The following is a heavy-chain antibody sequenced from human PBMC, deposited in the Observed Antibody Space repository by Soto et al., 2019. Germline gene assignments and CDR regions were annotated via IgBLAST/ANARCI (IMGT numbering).Heavy chain of an antibody. V-gene: IGHV3-23*01. CDR1: GFTFSSYA. CDR3: AKDPTPSGQLLWCY. D-gene: IGHD2-2*01. CDR2: ISGSGGST. Sequence: GGSLRLSCAASGFTFSSYAMNWVRQAPGKGLEWVSAISGSGGSTYYADSVKGRFTISRDNSKNTRYLQLNSLRAEDTAVYYCAKDPTPSGQLLWCYWGQGTLVTVSS. J-gene: IGHJ4*02.